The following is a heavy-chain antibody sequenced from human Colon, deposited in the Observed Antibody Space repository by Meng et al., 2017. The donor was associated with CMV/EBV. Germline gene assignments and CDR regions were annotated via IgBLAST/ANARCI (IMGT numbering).Heavy chain of an antibody. CDR1: GFTFDTFS. D-gene: IGHD3-10*01. CDR2: ISSSSSFI. CDR3: ARDSQEFTITNWLDP. J-gene: IGHJ5*02. Sequence: GESLKISCEASGFTFDTFSMNWVRQAPGTGLQWISSISSSSSFIYYADSVRGRFIISRDNAKNSLYLQMTSLRAEDTAVYYCARDSQEFTITNWLDPWGQGTLVTVSS. V-gene: IGHV3-21*01.